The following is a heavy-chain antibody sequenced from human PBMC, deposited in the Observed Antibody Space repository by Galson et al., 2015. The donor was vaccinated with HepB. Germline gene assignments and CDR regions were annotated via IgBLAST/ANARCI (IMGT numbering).Heavy chain of an antibody. Sequence: SLRLSCAASGFTFSSYAMHWVRQAPGKGLEWVAVISYDGSNKYYADSVKGRFTISRDNSKNTLYLQMNSLRAEDTAVYYCARERVAVAGRGTYYYYGMDVWGQGTTVTVSS. CDR2: ISYDGSNK. CDR3: ARERVAVAGRGTYYYYGMDV. CDR1: GFTFSSYA. J-gene: IGHJ6*02. D-gene: IGHD6-19*01. V-gene: IGHV3-30*04.